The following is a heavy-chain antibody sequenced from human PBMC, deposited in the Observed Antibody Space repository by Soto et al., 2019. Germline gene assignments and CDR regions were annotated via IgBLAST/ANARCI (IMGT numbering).Heavy chain of an antibody. D-gene: IGHD3-22*01. Sequence: PWWSLRLSCAASGFTFSSYGMHWVRQAPGKGLEWVAVISYDGSNKYYADSMRGRFTISRDNSKNTLYLQMNSLRAGDTAVYYCARQYYDTSGYYADYWGQGTLVTVSS. CDR2: ISYDGSNK. CDR3: ARQYYDTSGYYADY. CDR1: GFTFSSYG. J-gene: IGHJ4*02. V-gene: IGHV3-30*03.